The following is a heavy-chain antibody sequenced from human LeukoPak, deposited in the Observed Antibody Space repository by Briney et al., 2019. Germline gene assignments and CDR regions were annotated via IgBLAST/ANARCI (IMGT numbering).Heavy chain of an antibody. Sequence: GGSLRLSCAASGFTFSGSAMHWVRQASGKGLEWVGRIGSKANSYATAYAASVKGRFTISRDDSKNTAYLQMNSLKTEDTAVYYCTRLYGSGSYYVDVWGKGTTVTVSS. CDR1: GFTFSGSA. CDR2: IGSKANSYAT. CDR3: TRLYGSGSYYVDV. V-gene: IGHV3-73*01. J-gene: IGHJ6*04. D-gene: IGHD3-10*01.